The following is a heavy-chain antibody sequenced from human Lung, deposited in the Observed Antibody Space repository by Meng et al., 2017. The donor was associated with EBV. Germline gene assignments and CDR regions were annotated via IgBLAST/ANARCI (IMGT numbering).Heavy chain of an antibody. Sequence: QVQLQESGPGLVKASRTLSLTCTVFGYSISSDIWWSWVRQPPGKGLEWIGEVYHRGDTNYNPSLRSRVVISVDRSKNQFSLNLSSVTAADTAVYYCGRDQGRQLINHWGQGTLVTVSS. CDR3: GRDQGRQLINH. J-gene: IGHJ4*02. D-gene: IGHD1-1*01. CDR1: GYSISSDIW. V-gene: IGHV4-4*02. CDR2: VYHRGDT.